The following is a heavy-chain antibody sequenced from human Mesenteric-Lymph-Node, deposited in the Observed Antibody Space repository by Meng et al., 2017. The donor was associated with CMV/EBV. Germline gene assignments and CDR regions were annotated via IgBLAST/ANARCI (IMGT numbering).Heavy chain of an antibody. CDR1: GYTFTSYY. V-gene: IGHV1-46*01. CDR3: ARDGGSGYGD. J-gene: IGHJ4*02. CDR2: INPSGGST. D-gene: IGHD5-12*01. Sequence: ASVKVSCKASGYTFTSYYMHWVRQAPGQGLERMGIINPSGGSTSYAQKFQGRVTMTRDTSTSTVYMELRSLRSDDTAVYYCARDGGSGYGDWGQGTLVTVSS.